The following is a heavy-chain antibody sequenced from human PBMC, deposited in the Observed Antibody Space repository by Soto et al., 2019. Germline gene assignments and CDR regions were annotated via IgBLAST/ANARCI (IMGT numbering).Heavy chain of an antibody. Sequence: SETLSLTCSVSGGSITGYYWNWVRQPPGKGLEWIGYIYFSGTTNYNPSLKSRLTISVDTSKNQFSLRLSSVTAADTAVYYCVRGYGGYNHYFDSWGQGTLVTVSS. D-gene: IGHD5-12*01. J-gene: IGHJ4*02. V-gene: IGHV4-59*01. CDR2: IYFSGTT. CDR1: GGSITGYY. CDR3: VRGYGGYNHYFDS.